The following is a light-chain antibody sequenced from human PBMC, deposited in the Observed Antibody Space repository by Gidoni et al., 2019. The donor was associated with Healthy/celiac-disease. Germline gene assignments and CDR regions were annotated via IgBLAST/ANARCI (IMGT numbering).Light chain of an antibody. CDR3: QQYDNLLL. CDR1: QDISNY. V-gene: IGKV1-33*01. CDR2: DAS. J-gene: IGKJ5*01. Sequence: DIQMTQSPSSLSASVGDRVTITCQASQDISNYLNWYQQKPGKAPKLLIYDASNLETGAPSRFSGSGSGTDFTFTISSLQPEDIATYYCQQYDNLLLFGQGTRLEIK.